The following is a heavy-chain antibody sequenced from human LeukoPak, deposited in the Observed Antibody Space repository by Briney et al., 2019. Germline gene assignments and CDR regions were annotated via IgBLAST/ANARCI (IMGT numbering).Heavy chain of an antibody. CDR3: ARVGPPELRYFDWLLRAGAFDI. Sequence: PSGTLSLTCAVSGGSISRSDWWSWVRQSPGKGLEWIGEIFHSGSTKYNPSLKSRVTISVDKSKNQFSLNLTSVTAADTAMYYCARVGPPELRYFDWLLRAGAFDIWGQGTMVTVSS. D-gene: IGHD3-9*01. V-gene: IGHV4-4*02. J-gene: IGHJ3*02. CDR2: IFHSGST. CDR1: GGSISRSDW.